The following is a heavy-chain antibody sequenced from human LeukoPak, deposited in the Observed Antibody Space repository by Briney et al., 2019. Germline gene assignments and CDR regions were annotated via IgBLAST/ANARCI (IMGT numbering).Heavy chain of an antibody. J-gene: IGHJ4*02. V-gene: IGHV4-61*01. CDR3: ARDGAWLSFDY. D-gene: IGHD3-9*01. CDR2: IYYSGST. Sequence: SETLSLTCNVSGGSVSSGSYYWSWIRQPPGKGLEWIGYIYYSGSTNYNPSLKSRVTISVDTSKNQFSLKLSSVTAADTAVYYCARDGAWLSFDYWGQGTLVTVSS. CDR1: GGSVSSGSYY.